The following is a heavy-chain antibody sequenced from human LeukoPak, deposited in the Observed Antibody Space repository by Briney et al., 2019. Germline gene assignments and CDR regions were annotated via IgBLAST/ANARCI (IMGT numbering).Heavy chain of an antibody. CDR3: ARESLRGYCGSANCPNDY. V-gene: IGHV1-46*01. CDR2: INPSSGST. CDR1: GYTFTIYY. Sequence: ASVKVSCTASGYTFTIYYIQWVRQAPGQGLEWMGIINPSSGSTTYAQKFQGRVTMTRDTSTSTVYMELSSLTYEDKAVYYCARESLRGYCGSANCPNDYWGQGTLVTVSS. D-gene: IGHD2-2*01. J-gene: IGHJ4*02.